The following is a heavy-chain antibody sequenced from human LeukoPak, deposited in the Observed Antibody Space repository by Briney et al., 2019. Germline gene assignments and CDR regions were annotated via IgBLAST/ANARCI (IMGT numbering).Heavy chain of an antibody. Sequence: PGGSLRLSCAASKFAFSSYAMSWVRQAPGKGLDWVSSISSSSSSIYYADSMKGRFTISRDNVKNLLFLQMNSLRAEDTAIYYCARDRKGRTYGDPYWFFDLWGRGTLVSVSS. V-gene: IGHV3-21*06. CDR1: KFAFSSYA. J-gene: IGHJ2*01. CDR3: ARDRKGRTYGDPYWFFDL. CDR2: ISSSSSSI. D-gene: IGHD4-17*01.